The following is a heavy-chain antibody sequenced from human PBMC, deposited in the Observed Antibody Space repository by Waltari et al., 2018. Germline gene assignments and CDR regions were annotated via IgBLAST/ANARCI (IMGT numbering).Heavy chain of an antibody. Sequence: QVQLVQSGAEVKKPGASVKVSCTASGYRSPYYDIIWVRQAAGQGPDVMGWMNPNTGNTPNGQKVQGRSSMTRNNDITTAYMELRSLTSDDTAVYYCARGPRTVMHWGQGTLVTVSS. D-gene: IGHD1-1*01. CDR2: MNPNTGNT. CDR1: GYRSPYYD. V-gene: IGHV1-8*02. CDR3: ARGPRTVMH. J-gene: IGHJ4*02.